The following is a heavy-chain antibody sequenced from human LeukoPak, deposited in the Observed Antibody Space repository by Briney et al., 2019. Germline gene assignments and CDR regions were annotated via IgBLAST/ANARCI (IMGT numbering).Heavy chain of an antibody. V-gene: IGHV4-4*07. CDR3: ARAPKALGYCSSTSCYSEDI. D-gene: IGHD2-2*01. J-gene: IGHJ3*02. CDR2: ISTSGST. CDR1: GGSISSYY. Sequence: SETLSLTCTVSGGSISSYYWSWIRQPAGKGLEWIGRISTSGSTNYNPSLKSRVTMSVDTSKNQFSLKLSSVTAADTAVYYCARAPKALGYCSSTSCYSEDIWGQGTMVTVSS.